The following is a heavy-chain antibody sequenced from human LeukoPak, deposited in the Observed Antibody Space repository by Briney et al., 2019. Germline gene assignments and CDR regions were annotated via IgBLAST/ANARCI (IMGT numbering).Heavy chain of an antibody. D-gene: IGHD2-2*01. CDR3: ARGGPQIVVVPAASGNWFDP. CDR1: GYTLTELS. J-gene: IGHJ5*02. V-gene: IGHV1-69*05. Sequence: GASVKVSCKVSGYTLTELSMHWVRQAPGKGLEWMGGIIPIFGTANYAQKFQGRVTITTDESTSTAYMELSSLRSEDTAVYYCARGGPQIVVVPAASGNWFDPWGQGTLVTVSS. CDR2: IIPIFGTA.